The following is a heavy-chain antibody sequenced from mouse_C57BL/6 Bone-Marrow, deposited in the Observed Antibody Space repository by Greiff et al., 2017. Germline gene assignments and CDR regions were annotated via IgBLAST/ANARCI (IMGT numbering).Heavy chain of an antibody. D-gene: IGHD6-2*01. CDR1: GYTFTSYG. V-gene: IGHV1-81*01. Sequence: QVQLQQSGAELARPGASVTLSCKASGYTFTSYGISWVKQRTGQGLEWIGEIYPRSGNTYYNEKFKGKATLTADKSSSTAYMELRSLTSEASAVYFCAREGLYPGDYWGQGTTLTVSA. J-gene: IGHJ2*01. CDR3: AREGLYPGDY. CDR2: IYPRSGNT.